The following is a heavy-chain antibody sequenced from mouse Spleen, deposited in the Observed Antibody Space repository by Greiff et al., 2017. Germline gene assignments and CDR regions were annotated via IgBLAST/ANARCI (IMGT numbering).Heavy chain of an antibody. Sequence: VQLKESGPELVKPGASVKISCKASGYSFTGYYMNWVKQSPEKSLEWIGEINPSTGGTTYNQKFKAKATLTVDKSSSTAYMQLKSLTSEDSAVYYCARGDDGYYKHFDYWGQGTTLTVSS. CDR2: INPSTGGT. CDR3: ARGDDGYYKHFDY. V-gene: IGHV1-42*01. J-gene: IGHJ2*01. CDR1: GYSFTGYY. D-gene: IGHD2-3*01.